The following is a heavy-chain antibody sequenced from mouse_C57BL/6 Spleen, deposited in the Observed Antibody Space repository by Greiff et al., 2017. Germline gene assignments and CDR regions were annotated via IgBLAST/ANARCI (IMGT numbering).Heavy chain of an antibody. Sequence: EVHLVESGGGLVKPGGSLKLSCAASGFTFSDYGMHWVRQAPEKGLEWVAYISSGSSTIYYADTVKGRFTISRDNAKNTLFLQMTSLRSEDTAMYYCARNYGSRKNWYFDGWGTGTTVTVSS. CDR2: ISSGSSTI. CDR3: ARNYGSRKNWYFDG. J-gene: IGHJ1*03. CDR1: GFTFSDYG. V-gene: IGHV5-17*01. D-gene: IGHD1-1*01.